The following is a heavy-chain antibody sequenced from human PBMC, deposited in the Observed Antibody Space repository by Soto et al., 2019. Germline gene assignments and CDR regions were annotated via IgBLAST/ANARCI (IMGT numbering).Heavy chain of an antibody. J-gene: IGHJ4*02. CDR1: GFTVSNNY. CDR2: IYSGGYT. CDR3: ATRGGGGGY. V-gene: IGHV3-53*01. Sequence: EVQLVESGGGLIQPGGSLRLSCAVSGFTVSNNYMSWVRQAPGKGLEGVSVIYSGGYTAYGDSVKGRFTISRDNSKTKLYLQMKSLSADDPVVFYWATRGGGGGYWGQGTLVTVSS. D-gene: IGHD3-10*01.